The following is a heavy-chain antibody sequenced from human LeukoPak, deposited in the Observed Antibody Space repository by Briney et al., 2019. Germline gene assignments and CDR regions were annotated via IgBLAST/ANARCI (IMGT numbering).Heavy chain of an antibody. Sequence: SETLSLTCTVSGGSISSSSYYWGWIRQPPGKGLEWIGSIYYSGSTYYNPSLKSRVTISVDTSKNQFSLKLSSVTAADTAVYYCARDIQLEYFDLWGRGTLVTVPS. V-gene: IGHV4-39*07. CDR1: GGSISSSSYY. CDR2: IYYSGST. CDR3: ARDIQLEYFDL. D-gene: IGHD1-1*01. J-gene: IGHJ2*01.